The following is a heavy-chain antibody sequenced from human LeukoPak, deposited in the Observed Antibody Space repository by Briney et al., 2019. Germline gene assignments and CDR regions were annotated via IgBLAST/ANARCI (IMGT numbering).Heavy chain of an antibody. Sequence: GASVKVSFTASGYTFTDYALHWVRQAPGQSGEGMGWITTGRGETRYSQDFQRRITLTRDKSANTVYMDLSDLTSEDTAVYYCARGGQQWRGGNYFDSWGQGTLVAVSS. J-gene: IGHJ4*02. D-gene: IGHD6-19*01. V-gene: IGHV1-3*03. CDR3: ARGGQQWRGGNYFDS. CDR1: GYTFTDYA. CDR2: ITTGRGET.